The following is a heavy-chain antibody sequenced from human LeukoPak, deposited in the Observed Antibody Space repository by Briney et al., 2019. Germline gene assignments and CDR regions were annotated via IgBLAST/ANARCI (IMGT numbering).Heavy chain of an antibody. CDR2: ISGSGGST. Sequence: GGSLRLSCAVSGFTSSSYAMSWVRQAPGKGLEWVSAISGSGGSTYYADSVKGRFTISRDNSKNTLYLRMNSLRAEDTAVYYCAKDPGYGDYCFDYWGQGTLVTVSS. CDR3: AKDPGYGDYCFDY. CDR1: GFTSSSYA. J-gene: IGHJ4*02. V-gene: IGHV3-23*01. D-gene: IGHD4-17*01.